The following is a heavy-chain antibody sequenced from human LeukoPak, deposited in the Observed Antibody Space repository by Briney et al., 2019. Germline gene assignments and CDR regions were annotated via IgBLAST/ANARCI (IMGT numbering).Heavy chain of an antibody. J-gene: IGHJ2*01. CDR3: ASGYCSSTSCSRYFDL. CDR1: AGSTRGYY. V-gene: IGHV4-59*08. Sequence: KSSETLSLTCIVSAGSTRGYYWSWIRQPPGKGLEWIGYIYYSGSTKYNPSLKSRVTISVDTSERQFSLKLSSVTAADTAVYYCASGYCSSTSCSRYFDLWGRGTLVTVSS. CDR2: IYYSGST. D-gene: IGHD2-2*01.